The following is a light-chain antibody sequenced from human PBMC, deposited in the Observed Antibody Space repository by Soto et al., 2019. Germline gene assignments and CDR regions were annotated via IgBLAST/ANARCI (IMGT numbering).Light chain of an antibody. J-gene: IGLJ1*01. CDR3: AAWDDSLNGAV. CDR2: SNN. CDR1: SSNIGSNT. Sequence: QSVLTQPPSASGTPGQRVTISCSGSSSNIGSNTVNWYQQLPGTAPKLLIYSNNQRPSGVPDRFSGSKSGTSASLAISGLQSEDEADYYCAAWDDSLNGAVFGTGTKDTVL. V-gene: IGLV1-44*01.